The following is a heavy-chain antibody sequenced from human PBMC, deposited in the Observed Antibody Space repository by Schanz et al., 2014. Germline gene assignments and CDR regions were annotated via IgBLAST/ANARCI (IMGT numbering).Heavy chain of an antibody. CDR1: GFIFTNYA. D-gene: IGHD2-8*02. CDR3: AKSLESCPGGRCSRGYFDY. CDR2: ISDSGDTA. V-gene: IGHV3-23*01. J-gene: IGHJ4*02. Sequence: EVQLLESGGGLIQPGGSLRLSCAASGFIFTNYAMSWVRQAPGKGLEWVSLISDSGDTAYYADSVKGRFTISRDNFKGALYLQMSSLRAEDTAVYYCAKSLESCPGGRCSRGYFDYWGQGTLVTVSS.